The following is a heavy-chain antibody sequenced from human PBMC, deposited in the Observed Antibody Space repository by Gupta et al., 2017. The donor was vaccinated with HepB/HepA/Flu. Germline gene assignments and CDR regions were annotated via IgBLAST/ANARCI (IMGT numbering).Heavy chain of an antibody. J-gene: IGHJ5*02. CDR1: GYTFTSYY. CDR3: ARGYGSGSWGNWFDP. Sequence: QVQLVQSGAEVKKPGASVKVSCKASGYTFTSYYMHWVRQAPGQGLEWMGIINPSGNSISYAQKFQGRVTMTSDMSTSTVYMELSRLRSEDTAVYYCARGYGSGSWGNWFDPWGQGTLVTVSS. V-gene: IGHV1-46*01. CDR2: INPSGNSI. D-gene: IGHD3-10*01.